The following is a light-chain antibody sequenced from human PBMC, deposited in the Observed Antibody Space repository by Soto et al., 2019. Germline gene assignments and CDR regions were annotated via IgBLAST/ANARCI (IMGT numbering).Light chain of an antibody. CDR1: SSNIGSNT. CDR2: NSH. J-gene: IGLJ3*02. V-gene: IGLV1-44*01. CDR3: ASCDDSLNAWV. Sequence: QSVLTQPPSASGTPGQWVTISCSGSSSNIGSNTVHWYQQLPGTAPRLLIYNSHQRPSGGSDRLSASKSGTSASLALTGVQSEDEANYYCASCDDSLNAWVFGGGTKLTVL.